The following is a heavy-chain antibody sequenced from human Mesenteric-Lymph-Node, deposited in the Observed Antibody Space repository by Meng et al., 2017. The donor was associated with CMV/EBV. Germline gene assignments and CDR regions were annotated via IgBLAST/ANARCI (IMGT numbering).Heavy chain of an antibody. V-gene: IGHV3-43D*03. CDR1: GFNVDDYA. D-gene: IGHD1-26*01. Sequence: GGSLRLSCAASGFNVDDYAMHWVRQAPGKGLEWVSLMSWDGGSIYYVDSVKGRFTISRDNSKNSLYLQMNSLRAEDTALYYCAKGYSGNYYAFDYWGQGVLVTVSS. CDR3: AKGYSGNYYAFDY. CDR2: MSWDGGSI. J-gene: IGHJ4*02.